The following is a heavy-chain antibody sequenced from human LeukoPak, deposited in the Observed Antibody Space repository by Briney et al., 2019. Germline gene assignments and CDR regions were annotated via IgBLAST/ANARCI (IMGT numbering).Heavy chain of an antibody. CDR3: ARDSPSLTGTTLNWFDP. V-gene: IGHV1-69*01. CDR2: IIPIFGTA. Sequence: SVKVSCKASGSTFSSYAISWVRQAPGQGLEWMGGIIPIFGTANYAQKFQGGVTITADESTSTAYMELSSLRSEDTAVYYCARDSPSLTGTTLNWFDPWGQGTLVTVSS. D-gene: IGHD1-7*01. J-gene: IGHJ5*02. CDR1: GSTFSSYA.